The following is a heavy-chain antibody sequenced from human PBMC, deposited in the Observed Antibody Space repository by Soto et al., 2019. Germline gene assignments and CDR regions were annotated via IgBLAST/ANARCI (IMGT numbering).Heavy chain of an antibody. V-gene: IGHV3-21*01. D-gene: IGHD4-4*01. CDR2: ITSGSSEK. J-gene: IGHJ4*02. CDR1: GFAFDSYG. CDR3: ARDVPTDTTVMLFD. Sequence: GGSLRLSCAGSGFAFDSYGMNWVRQAPGKGLEWVSSITSGSSEKYYADSVKGRVTISRDNAKDSLYLQMSSLRPEDTAVYYCARDVPTDTTVMLFDWGQGTLVTVSS.